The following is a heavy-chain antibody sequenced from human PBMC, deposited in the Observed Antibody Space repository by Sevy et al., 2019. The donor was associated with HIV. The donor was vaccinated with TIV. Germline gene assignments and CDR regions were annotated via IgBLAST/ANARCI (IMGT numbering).Heavy chain of an antibody. CDR3: ARHISFGELGSWFDP. Sequence: GESLKISCAASGFTVNSDYMSWVRQAPGKGLEWVSVVYSGGTTYYADSVKGRFTISRDNSNNILYLQMNSLRAEDTAVYYCARHISFGELGSWFDPWGQGTLFTVSS. D-gene: IGHD3-10*01. J-gene: IGHJ5*02. V-gene: IGHV3-53*01. CDR2: VYSGGTT. CDR1: GFTVNSDY.